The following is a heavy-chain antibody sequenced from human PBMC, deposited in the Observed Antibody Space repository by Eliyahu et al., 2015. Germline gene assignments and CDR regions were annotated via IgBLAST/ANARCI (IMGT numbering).Heavy chain of an antibody. CDR2: IXPIFGTA. CDR3: ARDPLEWYSLNAFDI. V-gene: IGHV1-69*01. D-gene: IGHD3-3*01. J-gene: IGHJ3*02. Sequence: EVKKPGSSVKVSCKASGGTFSSYAISWVRQAPGQGLEWMGGIXPIFGTANYAQKFQGRXTITADESTSTAYMELSSLRSEDTAVYYCARDPLEWYSLNAFDIWGQGTMVTVSS. CDR1: GGTFSSYA.